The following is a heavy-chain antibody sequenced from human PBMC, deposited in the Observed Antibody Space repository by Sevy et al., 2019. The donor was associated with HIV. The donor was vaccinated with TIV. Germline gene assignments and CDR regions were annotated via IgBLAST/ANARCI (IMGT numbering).Heavy chain of an antibody. CDR3: AKDRVWELGDAFDI. CDR1: GFTFSNVW. V-gene: IGHV3-23*01. Sequence: GGSLRLSCVASGFTFSNVWMSWVRQAPGKGLEWVSGLSGSGGSTNYADSVKGRFTISRDNSKNTLYLQMSSLRAEDTAVYYCAKDRVWELGDAFDIWGQGTMVTVSS. CDR2: LSGSGGST. J-gene: IGHJ3*02. D-gene: IGHD6-13*01.